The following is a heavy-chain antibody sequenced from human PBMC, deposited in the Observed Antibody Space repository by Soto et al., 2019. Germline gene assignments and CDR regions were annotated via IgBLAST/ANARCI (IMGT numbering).Heavy chain of an antibody. V-gene: IGHV3-23*01. Sequence: PGGSLRLSCAASGFTFSSYAMSWVRQAPGKGLEWVSAISGSGGSTYYADSVKGRFTISRDNSKNTLYLQMNSLRAEDTAVYYCANGQWLVGKPFDYWGQGTLVTVSS. CDR2: ISGSGGST. CDR3: ANGQWLVGKPFDY. D-gene: IGHD6-19*01. CDR1: GFTFSSYA. J-gene: IGHJ4*02.